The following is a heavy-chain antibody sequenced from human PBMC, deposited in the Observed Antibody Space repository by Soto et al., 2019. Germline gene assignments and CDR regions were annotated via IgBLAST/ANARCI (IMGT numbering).Heavy chain of an antibody. V-gene: IGHV4-59*08. J-gene: IGHJ4*02. CDR1: GGSISGDY. CDR3: ARLGGYYQAFDS. CDR2: IYYTGTT. D-gene: IGHD3-22*01. Sequence: QLQRQESGPGLVKPSESLSLTCTVSGGSISGDYWSWIRQSPGKGLEWIGYIYYTGTTKYNPSLKSRLTISVDTSKNQFSLKLSSVTAADTAVYYCARLGGYYQAFDSWGQGTLVTVAS.